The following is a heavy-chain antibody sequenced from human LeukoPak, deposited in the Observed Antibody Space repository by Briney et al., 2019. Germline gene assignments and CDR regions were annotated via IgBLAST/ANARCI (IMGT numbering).Heavy chain of an antibody. CDR3: ARELRRRGYSYGYLDY. V-gene: IGHV3-7*01. D-gene: IGHD5-18*01. CDR2: IKQDGSEK. CDR1: GFTFSSYW. J-gene: IGHJ4*02. Sequence: GGSLRLSCAASGFTFSSYWMSWVRQAPGKGLEWVANIKQDGSEKYYVDSVKGRFTISRDNAKNSLYLQMNSLRAEDTAVYYCARELRRRGYSYGYLDYWGQGTLVTVSS.